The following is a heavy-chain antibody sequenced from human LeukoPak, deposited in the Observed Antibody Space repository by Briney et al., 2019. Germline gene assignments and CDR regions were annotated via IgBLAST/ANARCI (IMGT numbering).Heavy chain of an antibody. D-gene: IGHD5-12*01. J-gene: IGHJ5*02. V-gene: IGHV4-34*01. CDR3: ATGHIVATTNWFDP. CDR2: INHSGST. Sequence: SETLSLTCAVYGGSFSGYYWSWIRQPPGKGLEWIGEINHSGSTNYNPSLKSRVTISVDTSKNQLSLKLSSVTAADTAVYYCATGHIVATTNWFDPWGQGTLVTVSS. CDR1: GGSFSGYY.